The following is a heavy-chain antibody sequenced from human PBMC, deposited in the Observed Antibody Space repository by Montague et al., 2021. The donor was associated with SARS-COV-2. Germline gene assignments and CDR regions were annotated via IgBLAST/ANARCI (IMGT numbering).Heavy chain of an antibody. CDR2: IYYSGNT. Sequence: SETLSLTCTLSGGSISTYYWNCIRQPPGKGLEWIGYIYYSGNTYYNPSLTSRATISVETSKNQFSLSLTSVTAADTAVYYCARGPFWSAAPDYWGQGILVTVSS. CDR3: ARGPFWSAAPDY. CDR1: GGSISTYY. J-gene: IGHJ4*02. V-gene: IGHV4-59*01. D-gene: IGHD3-3*01.